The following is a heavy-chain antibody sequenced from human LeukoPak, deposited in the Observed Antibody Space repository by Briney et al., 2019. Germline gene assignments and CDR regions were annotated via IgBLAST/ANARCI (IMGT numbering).Heavy chain of an antibody. Sequence: SVKVSCKASGGTFSSYAISWVRQAPGQGLEWMGRIIPILGIANYAQKFQGRVTITADKSTGTAYMELSSLRSEDTAVYYCARGLLSAEPSVVAAQRDWFDPWGQGTLVTVSS. J-gene: IGHJ5*02. V-gene: IGHV1-69*04. CDR3: ARGLLSAEPSVVAAQRDWFDP. CDR1: GGTFSSYA. D-gene: IGHD2-15*01. CDR2: IIPILGIA.